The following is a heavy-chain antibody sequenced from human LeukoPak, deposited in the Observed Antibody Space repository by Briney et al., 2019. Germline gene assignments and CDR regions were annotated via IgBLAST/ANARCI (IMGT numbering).Heavy chain of an antibody. J-gene: IGHJ4*02. CDR1: GFTFSSYA. Sequence: PGGSLRLSCAASGFTFSSYAMSWGREAPGKGRGWGSAVSGSGSCSYYADSVEGRFTISRDNSKNTLYLQMNSLRAEDTAIYYCAKGSAAARIHFDYWGQGTLVTVSS. CDR3: AKGSAAARIHFDY. CDR2: VSGSGSCS. V-gene: IGHV3-23*01. D-gene: IGHD6-13*01.